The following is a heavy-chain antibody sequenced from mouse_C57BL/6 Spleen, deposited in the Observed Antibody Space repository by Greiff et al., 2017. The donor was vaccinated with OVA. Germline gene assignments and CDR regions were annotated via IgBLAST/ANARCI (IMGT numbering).Heavy chain of an antibody. J-gene: IGHJ4*01. D-gene: IGHD2-5*01. CDR3: AIENYSKSYYAMDY. CDR2: INPNNGGT. CDR1: GYTFTDYN. Sequence: EVQLQQSGPELVKPGASVKMSCKASGYTFTDYNMHWVKQSHGKSLEWIGYINPNNGGTSYNQKFKGKATLTVNKSSSTAYMELRSLTSEDSAVYYCAIENYSKSYYAMDYWGQGTSVTVSS. V-gene: IGHV1-22*01.